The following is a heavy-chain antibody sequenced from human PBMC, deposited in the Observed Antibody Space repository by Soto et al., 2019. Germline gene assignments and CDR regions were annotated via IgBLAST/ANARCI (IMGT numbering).Heavy chain of an antibody. CDR3: ARGLSRSFDY. D-gene: IGHD6-19*01. V-gene: IGHV4-4*07. Sequence: SETLSLTCTVSGGSISSYYWSWIRQRAGKELEWIGRIYTSGSTSYNPSLKSRVTMSVDTSKSQFSLRLSSVTAADTAVYYCARGLSRSFDYWGPGSLVTVSS. CDR2: IYTSGST. CDR1: GGSISSYY. J-gene: IGHJ5*01.